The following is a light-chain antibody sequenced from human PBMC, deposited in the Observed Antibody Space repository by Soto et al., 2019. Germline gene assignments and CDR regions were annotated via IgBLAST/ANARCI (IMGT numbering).Light chain of an antibody. V-gene: IGLV1-44*01. CDR1: RSNIGSNT. Sequence: VLTQPPSASGTPGQRVTISCSGSRSNIGSNTVNWYQQFPGTAPKLLIYTNNQRPSGVPDRFSGSKSGTSASLAISGLQSEDEADYYCGTWDDSLNGVVFGGGTKLTVL. CDR2: TNN. J-gene: IGLJ2*01. CDR3: GTWDDSLNGVV.